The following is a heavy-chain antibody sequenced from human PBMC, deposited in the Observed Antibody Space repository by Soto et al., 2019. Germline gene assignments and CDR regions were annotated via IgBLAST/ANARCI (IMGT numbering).Heavy chain of an antibody. Sequence: EVQLVESGGCLVQPGGSLRLSCAASGFTFSSYWMHWVRQAPRKGLVWVSRINSDGSSTSYADSVKGRFTISRDNAKNTLYLQMNSQRAEDTAVYYCVRTSLVVAAATPEDYWGQGTLVTVSS. CDR2: INSDGSST. CDR3: VRTSLVVAAATPEDY. CDR1: GFTFSSYW. V-gene: IGHV3-74*01. J-gene: IGHJ4*02. D-gene: IGHD2-15*01.